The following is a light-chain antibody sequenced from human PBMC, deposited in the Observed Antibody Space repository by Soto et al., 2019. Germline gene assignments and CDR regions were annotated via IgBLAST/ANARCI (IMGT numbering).Light chain of an antibody. CDR2: GAS. V-gene: IGKV3-15*01. Sequence: EIVMTQSPATLSVSPGERATLSCRASQTVSSNLSWYQQKPGQAPRLLIYGASTRATGVPARFSGSGSGTEFTLTFSSLQSEDFAVYYCQQYHNWPPQYTFGQGTKLQIK. CDR1: QTVSSN. CDR3: QQYHNWPPQYT. J-gene: IGKJ2*01.